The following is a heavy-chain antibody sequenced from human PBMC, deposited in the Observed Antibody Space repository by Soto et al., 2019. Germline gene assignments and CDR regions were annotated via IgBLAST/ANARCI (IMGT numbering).Heavy chain of an antibody. CDR3: AREYYYDSSGANYYYYGMDV. Sequence: PSETLSLTCTVSGGSVSSGSYYWSWIRQPPGKGLEWIGYIYYSGSTNYNPSLKSRVTISVDTSKNQFSLKLSSVTAADTAVYYCAREYYYDSSGANYYYYGMDVWGQGTTVTVYS. CDR1: GGSVSSGSYY. J-gene: IGHJ6*02. D-gene: IGHD3-22*01. CDR2: IYYSGST. V-gene: IGHV4-61*01.